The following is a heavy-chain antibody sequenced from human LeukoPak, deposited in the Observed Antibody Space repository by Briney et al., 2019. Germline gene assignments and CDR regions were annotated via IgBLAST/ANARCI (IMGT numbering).Heavy chain of an antibody. CDR2: IIPIFGTA. J-gene: IGHJ4*02. CDR1: GGTFSSYA. Sequence: SVKVSCKASGGTFSSYAVSWVRQAPGQGLEWMGGIIPIFGTANYAQKFQGRVTITADESTSTAYMELSSLRSEDTAVYYCATNYYDSSGYYHWGQGTLVTVSS. D-gene: IGHD3-22*01. V-gene: IGHV1-69*13. CDR3: ATNYYDSSGYYH.